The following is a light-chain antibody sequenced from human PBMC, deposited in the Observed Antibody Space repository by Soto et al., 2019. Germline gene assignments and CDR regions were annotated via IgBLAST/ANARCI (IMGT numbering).Light chain of an antibody. J-gene: IGKJ4*01. V-gene: IGKV1D-12*01. CDR1: QRISSW. CDR2: GAS. CDR3: QQSKSFPRT. Sequence: DIQMTQSPSYVSASVGDRVTITCRASQRISSWLAWYQQRPGKAPNLLIYGASTLQSGVPSRFSGSGYGTDFTLSISTLQPEDSATYYCQQSKSFPRTFGGGTRVEIK.